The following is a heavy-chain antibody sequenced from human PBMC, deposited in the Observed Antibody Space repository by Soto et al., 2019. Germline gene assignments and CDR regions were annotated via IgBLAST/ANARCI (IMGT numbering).Heavy chain of an antibody. V-gene: IGHV1-18*01. J-gene: IGHJ4*02. Sequence: QVQLVQSGAEVKKPGASVKVSCKASGYTFTSYGISWVRQAPGQGLEWMGWISAYNGNTNYAQKLQGRVTMTTDTSTSTAYMELRSLRSDDTAVYYCARVARIIYDYVWGSTYHYWGQGTLVTVSS. CDR2: ISAYNGNT. CDR3: ARVARIIYDYVWGSTYHY. CDR1: GYTFTSYG. D-gene: IGHD3-16*01.